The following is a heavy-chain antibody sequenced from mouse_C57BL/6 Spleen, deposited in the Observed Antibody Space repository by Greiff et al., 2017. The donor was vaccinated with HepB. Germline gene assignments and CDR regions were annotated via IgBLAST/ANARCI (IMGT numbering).Heavy chain of an antibody. CDR1: GYTFTSYW. V-gene: IGHV1-69*01. CDR3: ARNLFYFDY. Sequence: QVQLKQPGAELVMPGASVKLSCKASGYTFTSYWMHWVEQRPGQGLEWIGEIDPSDSYTNYNQKFKGKSTLTVDKSSSTTYVQLSSLTSEDSEVYYCARNLFYFDYWGQGTTLTVSS. J-gene: IGHJ2*01. CDR2: IDPSDSYT.